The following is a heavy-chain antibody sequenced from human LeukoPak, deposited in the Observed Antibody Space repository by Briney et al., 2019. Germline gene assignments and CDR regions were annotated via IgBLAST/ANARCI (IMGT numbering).Heavy chain of an antibody. J-gene: IGHJ3*02. D-gene: IGHD2-2*01. V-gene: IGHV3-21*01. Sequence: GGSLRLSCAASGVTFSSYSMNWVRQAPGKGLEWVSSISSSSSYIYYADSVKGRFTISRDNDKNSLYLQMNSLRAEDTAIYDCEREGSRDHALDIWGEGTMVTVSS. CDR2: ISSSSSYI. CDR1: GVTFSSYS. CDR3: EREGSRDHALDI.